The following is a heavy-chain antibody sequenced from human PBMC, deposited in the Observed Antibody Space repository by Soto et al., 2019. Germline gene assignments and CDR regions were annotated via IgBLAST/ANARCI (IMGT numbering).Heavy chain of an antibody. CDR2: INSDASHT. V-gene: IGHV3-74*01. CDR1: GFTFSTYW. CDR3: ARDRGYGGNYVFDF. J-gene: IGHJ4*02. D-gene: IGHD4-4*01. Sequence: GGSLRLSCAASGFTFSTYWMHWIRQVPGKGLEWVSRINSDASHTYYADSVKGRFTISRDNAKNTLHLEMNSLRAEDTAVYYCARDRGYGGNYVFDFWGLGTLVTVSS.